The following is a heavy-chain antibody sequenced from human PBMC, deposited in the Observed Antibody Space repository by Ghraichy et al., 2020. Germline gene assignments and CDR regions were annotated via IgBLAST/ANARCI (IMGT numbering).Heavy chain of an antibody. CDR1: GGSISSGNYY. J-gene: IGHJ4*02. D-gene: IGHD3-10*01. CDR3: ARHTLGYGSGSYYRFDF. V-gene: IGHV4-39*01. CDR2: IYSSGST. Sequence: SETLSLTCTVSGGSISSGNYYWGWIRQPPGKGLEWIGSIYSSGSTYYNPSLKSRVTISVDTSNNQFSLKLSSVTAADTAVYYCARHTLGYGSGSYYRFDFWGQGTLVPISS.